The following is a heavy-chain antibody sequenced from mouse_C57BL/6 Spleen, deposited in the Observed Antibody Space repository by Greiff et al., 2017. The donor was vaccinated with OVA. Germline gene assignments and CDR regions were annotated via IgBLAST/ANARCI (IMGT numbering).Heavy chain of an antibody. D-gene: IGHD2-5*01. CDR1: GYTFTDYN. CDR3: ARRDIVTSYYFDY. Sequence: VQLQQSGPELVKPGASVKIPCKASGYTFTDYNMDWVKQSHGKSLEWIGDINPNNGGTIYNQKFKGKATLTVDKSSSTAYMELRSLTSEDTAVYYCARRDIVTSYYFDYWGQGTTLTVSS. CDR2: INPNNGGT. J-gene: IGHJ2*01. V-gene: IGHV1-18*01.